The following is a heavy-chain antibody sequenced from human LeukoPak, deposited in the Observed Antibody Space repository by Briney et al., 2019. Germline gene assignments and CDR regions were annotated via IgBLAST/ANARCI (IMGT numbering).Heavy chain of an antibody. V-gene: IGHV3-30*18. CDR1: GFMFDNFG. CDR2: ISHDGTNK. J-gene: IGHJ4*02. Sequence: PGGSLRLSCAASGFMFDNFGMHWVRQAPGKGLEWLAVISHDGTNKYFGDFVKGRFTTSRDNSKNTVYLQMNSLSAEDTAVYYCAKDQARGYSSSWYSFDSWGQGTLVIVSS. CDR3: AKDQARGYSSSWYSFDS. D-gene: IGHD6-13*01.